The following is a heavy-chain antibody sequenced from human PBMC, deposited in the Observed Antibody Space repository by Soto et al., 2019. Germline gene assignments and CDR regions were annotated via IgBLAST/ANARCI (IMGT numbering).Heavy chain of an antibody. Sequence: GGSLRLSCAASGFTFSSYDTHWVRQATGKGLEWVSAIGTAGDTYYPGSVKGRFTISRENAKNSLYLQMNSLRAGDTAVYYCARGGSSSWCAWKNWFDPWGQGTLVTVSS. CDR3: ARGGSSSWCAWKNWFDP. J-gene: IGHJ5*02. CDR2: IGTAGDT. V-gene: IGHV3-13*01. D-gene: IGHD6-13*01. CDR1: GFTFSSYD.